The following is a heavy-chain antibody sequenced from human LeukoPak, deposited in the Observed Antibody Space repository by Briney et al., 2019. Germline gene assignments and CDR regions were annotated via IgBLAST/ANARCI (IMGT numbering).Heavy chain of an antibody. J-gene: IGHJ4*02. CDR1: GYTFTSYD. Sequence: ASVKVSCKASGYTFTSYDINWVRQATGQGLEWMGWMNPNSGNTGYAQKFQGRVSMTRDTSISTAYMELSSLESEDTAVYYCARGRSYGDPLDYWGQGTPVTVSS. V-gene: IGHV1-8*01. CDR2: MNPNSGNT. CDR3: ARGRSYGDPLDY. D-gene: IGHD2-21*02.